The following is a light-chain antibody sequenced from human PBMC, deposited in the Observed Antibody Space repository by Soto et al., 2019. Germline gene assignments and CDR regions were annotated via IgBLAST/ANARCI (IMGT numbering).Light chain of an antibody. J-gene: IGLJ1*01. CDR2: EVS. CDR3: ISYTTSSTSYV. Sequence: QSALTQPASVSGSPGPSITISCTGTSSDVGLYNYVSWYQQYPGKAPKLMIFEVSNRPSGVSNRFSGSKSGNTASLTISGLQAEDEADYYCISYTTSSTSYVFGTGTKLTVL. V-gene: IGLV2-14*01. CDR1: SSDVGLYNY.